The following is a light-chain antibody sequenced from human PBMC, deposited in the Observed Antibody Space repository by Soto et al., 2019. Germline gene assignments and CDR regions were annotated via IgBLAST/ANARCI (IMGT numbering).Light chain of an antibody. Sequence: DIQMTQSPSSLSASVGDRVTITCRASQGMSNFLAWYQQKPGKVPKLLIYAASTLQSGVPSRFSGSGSGTDFTLNISSIQPEDLATSYCQQYNSRPRTFGQRKNVDI. V-gene: IGKV1-27*01. CDR1: QGMSNF. CDR2: AAS. CDR3: QQYNSRPRT. J-gene: IGKJ1*01.